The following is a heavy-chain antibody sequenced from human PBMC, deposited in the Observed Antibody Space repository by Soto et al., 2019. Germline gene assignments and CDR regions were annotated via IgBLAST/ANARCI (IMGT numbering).Heavy chain of an antibody. CDR1: GFTFSSYG. V-gene: IGHV3-30*18. D-gene: IGHD6-19*01. Sequence: GGSLRLSCAASGFTFSSYGMHWVRQAPGKGLEWVAVILYDGSKKYYADSVKGRFTISRDNSKNTLYLQMSSLRAEDTALYYCVKDGSSGWPYFDDMDVWGQGTTVTVS. J-gene: IGHJ6*02. CDR2: ILYDGSKK. CDR3: VKDGSSGWPYFDDMDV.